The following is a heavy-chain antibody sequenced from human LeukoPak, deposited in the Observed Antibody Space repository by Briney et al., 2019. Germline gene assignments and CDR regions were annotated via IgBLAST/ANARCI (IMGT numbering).Heavy chain of an antibody. V-gene: IGHV4-4*07. CDR1: GGSISSYY. D-gene: IGHD1-26*01. J-gene: IGHJ4*02. CDR3: ARARPSQEYSGSYYGALGFDY. Sequence: SETLSLTCTVSGGSISSYYWSWIRQPAGKGLEWIGRIYTSGSTNYNPSLKSRVTMSVDTSKNQFSLKLSSVTAADTAVCYCARARPSQEYSGSYYGALGFDYWGQGTLVTVSS. CDR2: IYTSGST.